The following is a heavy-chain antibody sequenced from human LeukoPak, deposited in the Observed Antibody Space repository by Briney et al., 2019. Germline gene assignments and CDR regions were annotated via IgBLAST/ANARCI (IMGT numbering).Heavy chain of an antibody. Sequence: GGSLRLSCVASGFTFSNYGMHWVRQAPGKGLQWVAVISYDGSNKYYADSVKGRFTISRDNSKSTLFLQMNSLRAEDTAVYYRAKDPTGYSGFYPFDYWGQGTLVTVSS. CDR3: AKDPTGYSGFYPFDY. D-gene: IGHD5-12*01. CDR2: ISYDGSNK. V-gene: IGHV3-30*18. CDR1: GFTFSNYG. J-gene: IGHJ4*02.